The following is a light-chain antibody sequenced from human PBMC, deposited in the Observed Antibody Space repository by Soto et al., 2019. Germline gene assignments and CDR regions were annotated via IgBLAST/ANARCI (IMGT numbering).Light chain of an antibody. CDR1: QSVLYSSNNKNY. V-gene: IGKV4-1*01. Sequence: DIVMTQSPDSLAVSLGARATINCKSSQSVLYSSNNKNYLAWYQQKPGQPPKLLFYWASTRESGVPDRFSGSGSGTDFALTISSLQAEDVAVYYCQQYYSTPPTFGQGTKVEIK. J-gene: IGKJ1*01. CDR2: WAS. CDR3: QQYYSTPPT.